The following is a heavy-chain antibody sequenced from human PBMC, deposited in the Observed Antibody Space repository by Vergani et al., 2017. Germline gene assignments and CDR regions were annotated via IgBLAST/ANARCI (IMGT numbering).Heavy chain of an antibody. J-gene: IGHJ4*02. CDR3: ARFSSSGWYGLDY. D-gene: IGHD6-19*01. Sequence: QLQESGPGLVKPSETLSLTCTVSGGSISSYYWSWIRQPPGKGLEWIGYIYYSGSTNYNPSLKSRVTISVDTSKNQFSLKLSSVTAADTAVYYCARFSSSGWYGLDYWGQGTLVTVSS. V-gene: IGHV4-59*01. CDR2: IYYSGST. CDR1: GGSISSYY.